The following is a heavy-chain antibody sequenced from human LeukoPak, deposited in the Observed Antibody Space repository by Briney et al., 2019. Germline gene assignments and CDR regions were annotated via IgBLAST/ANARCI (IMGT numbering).Heavy chain of an antibody. CDR3: ARVLHAPYHIDS. CDR1: DSSITSTYY. D-gene: IGHD1-14*01. J-gene: IGHJ4*02. Sequence: KPSETLSLTCTVSDSSITSTYYWSWFRQPPGKGLEWIATVFRLQTVRTFNNPSLASRVTMSLDPSHNQFSLTLTSVTAADTALSFCARVLHAPYHIDSWGQGTLVTVSS. CDR2: VFRLQTVRT. V-gene: IGHV4-38-2*02.